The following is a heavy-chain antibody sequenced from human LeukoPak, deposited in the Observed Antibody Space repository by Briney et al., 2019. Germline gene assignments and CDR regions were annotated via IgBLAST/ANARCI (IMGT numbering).Heavy chain of an antibody. D-gene: IGHD2-2*01. CDR1: GFTFNNYA. CDR2: ISNSGGAT. CDR3: AKAPPAATKYYYGMDV. J-gene: IGHJ6*02. Sequence: GGSLRLSCAASGFTFNNYAMSWVRQAPGKGLEWVLAISNSGGATYYADSVKGRFTISRDNSKNTLFLHMNSLRVEDTAVYYCAKAPPAATKYYYGMDVWGQGTTVTVSS. V-gene: IGHV3-23*01.